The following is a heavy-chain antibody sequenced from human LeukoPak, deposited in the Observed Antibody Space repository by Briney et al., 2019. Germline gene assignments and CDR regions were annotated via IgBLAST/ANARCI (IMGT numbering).Heavy chain of an antibody. Sequence: GESLEISCKGTGSIFSDHWIGWVRQPPGKGLEWMGIIYPGNSETRYSPSFQGQVTISADKPISTAYLQWSNLKASDTAMYFCAWDSGGYPDFWGQGTLVTVTS. CDR2: IYPGNSET. CDR3: AWDSGGYPDF. D-gene: IGHD6-19*01. CDR1: GSIFSDHW. J-gene: IGHJ4*02. V-gene: IGHV5-51*04.